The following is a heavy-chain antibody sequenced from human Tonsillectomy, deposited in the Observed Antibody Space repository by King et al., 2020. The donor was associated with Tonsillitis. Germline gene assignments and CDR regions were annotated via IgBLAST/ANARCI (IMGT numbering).Heavy chain of an antibody. Sequence: QLQESGPGLVKSSETLSLTCTISGDSIISYYWSWIRQPPGKGLEWIAYIHYSGSTNYNPSLKSRVTISVDTSKNRFSLKLSSVPAADTAVYYCARHSGGDHDVFDIWGQGTVVTVSS. CDR2: IHYSGST. J-gene: IGHJ3*02. CDR1: GDSIISYY. CDR3: ARHSGGDHDVFDI. V-gene: IGHV4-59*08. D-gene: IGHD3-10*01.